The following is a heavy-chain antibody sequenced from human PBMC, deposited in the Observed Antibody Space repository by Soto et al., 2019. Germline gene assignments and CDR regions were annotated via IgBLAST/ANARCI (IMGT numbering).Heavy chain of an antibody. D-gene: IGHD3-22*01. CDR2: ISNGGGT. J-gene: IGHJ4*02. CDR1: GDSISSYC. V-gene: IGHV4-59*01. CDR3: ARARRDLDYYDTSGYYLFDY. Sequence: PSEILSLTCTVSGDSISSYCLSWIRQPPGKGLEWIGYISNGGGTNYNPSLKSRVTISRDTSKNQFSLNLSSVTAADTAVYFCARARRDLDYYDTSGYYLFDYWGQGTLVTVSS.